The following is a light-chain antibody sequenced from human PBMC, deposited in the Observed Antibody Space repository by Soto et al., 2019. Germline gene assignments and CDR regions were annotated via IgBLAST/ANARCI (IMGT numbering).Light chain of an antibody. J-gene: IGLJ2*01. CDR2: SNS. Sequence: QAVVTQPPSASGTPGQSVTISCSGSSSNIGSNTVSWYHHLPGTAPKLLIYSNSQRPSGVPDRFSGSKSGTSASLAISGLQYEDEADYYCAAWDDSLNGPIFGGGTKVTVL. V-gene: IGLV1-44*01. CDR3: AAWDDSLNGPI. CDR1: SSNIGSNT.